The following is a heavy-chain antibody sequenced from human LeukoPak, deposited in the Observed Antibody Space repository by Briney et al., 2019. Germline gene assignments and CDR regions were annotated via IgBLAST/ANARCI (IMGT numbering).Heavy chain of an antibody. D-gene: IGHD2-15*01. CDR3: ARRAATGDGPYYFDY. J-gene: IGHJ4*02. Sequence: SETLSLTCTVSGGSISSYYWSWIRQPPGKGLEWIGYIYYSGSTNYNPSLKSRVTISVDTSKNQFSLKLSSVTAADTAVYYCARRAATGDGPYYFDYWGQGTLVTVSS. CDR1: GGSISSYY. V-gene: IGHV4-59*12. CDR2: IYYSGST.